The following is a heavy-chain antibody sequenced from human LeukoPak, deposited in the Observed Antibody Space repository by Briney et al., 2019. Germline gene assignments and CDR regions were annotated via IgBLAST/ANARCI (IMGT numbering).Heavy chain of an antibody. J-gene: IGHJ4*02. CDR2: INPGDSDT. CDR3: ARLLETSIAVAESLYYFDY. D-gene: IGHD6-19*01. CDR1: GYSFTRYW. Sequence: GESLKISCKGSGYSFTRYWLGWVRQMPGKGLEWMGIINPGDSDTRYSPSFQGQVTISADKSISTAYLQWSSLKASDTAMYYCARLLETSIAVAESLYYFDYWGQGTLVTVSS. V-gene: IGHV5-51*01.